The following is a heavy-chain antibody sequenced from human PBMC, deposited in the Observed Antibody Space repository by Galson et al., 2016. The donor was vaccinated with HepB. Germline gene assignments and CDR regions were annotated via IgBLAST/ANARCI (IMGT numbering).Heavy chain of an antibody. J-gene: IGHJ4*02. V-gene: IGHV1-18*01. D-gene: IGHD6-6*01. CDR1: GYTFTNYG. CDR2: ISPYNGNT. Sequence: SVKVSCKASGYTFTNYGISWVRQAPGQGLEWMGWISPYNGNTNYAQKLQGRVTMTTDTSTSTAYMELRSLRSDDTAVYYCARVIFAIAARRKTVTRPFDYWGQGTLVTVSS. CDR3: ARVIFAIAARRKTVTRPFDY.